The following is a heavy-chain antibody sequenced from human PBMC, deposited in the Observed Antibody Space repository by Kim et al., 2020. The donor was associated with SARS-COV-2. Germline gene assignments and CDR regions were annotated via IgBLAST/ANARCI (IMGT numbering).Heavy chain of an antibody. CDR3: AKVQAVAGGIDY. Sequence: GGSLRLSCAASGFTFDDYAMHWVRQAPGKGLEWDSGISWNSGSIGYADSVKGRFTISRDNAKNSLYLQMNSLRAEDTALYYCAKVQAVAGGIDYWGQGTLVTVSS. V-gene: IGHV3-9*01. J-gene: IGHJ4*02. CDR2: ISWNSGSI. CDR1: GFTFDDYA. D-gene: IGHD6-19*01.